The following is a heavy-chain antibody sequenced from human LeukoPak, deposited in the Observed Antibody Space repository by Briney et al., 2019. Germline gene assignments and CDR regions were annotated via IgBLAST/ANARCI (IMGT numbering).Heavy chain of an antibody. CDR1: GFTFSSYG. CDR3: ARESIVVPAAIHQGRDSYYYGMDV. J-gene: IGHJ6*02. D-gene: IGHD2-2*02. Sequence: GRSLRLSCAASGFTFSSYGMHWVRQAPGKGLEWVAVIWYDGSNKYYADSVKGRFTISRDNSKNTLYLQMNSLRAEDTAVYYCARESIVVPAAIHQGRDSYYYGMDVWSQGTTVTVSS. V-gene: IGHV3-33*01. CDR2: IWYDGSNK.